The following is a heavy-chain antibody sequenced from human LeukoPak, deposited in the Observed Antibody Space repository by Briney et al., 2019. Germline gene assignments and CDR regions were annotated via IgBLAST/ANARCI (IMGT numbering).Heavy chain of an antibody. CDR3: AKVMPIGRIRFYSYYMDV. D-gene: IGHD2-15*01. V-gene: IGHV3-53*05. Sequence: GGSLRLSCAASGFTVSSNYMSWVRQAPGKGLEWVSVIYSGGSTYYDDSVKGRVTISRDKSKNTLSLQMNALSAADTAVYYCAKVMPIGRIRFYSYYMDVWGKGTTVSVS. J-gene: IGHJ6*03. CDR2: IYSGGST. CDR1: GFTVSSNY.